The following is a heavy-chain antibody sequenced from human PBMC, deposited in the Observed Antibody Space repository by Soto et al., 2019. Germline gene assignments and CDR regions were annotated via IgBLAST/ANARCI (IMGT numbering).Heavy chain of an antibody. D-gene: IGHD3-16*01. V-gene: IGHV3-74*01. CDR3: ARVKVDLITFGGVIGPYYYGMDV. CDR2: INSDGSST. J-gene: IGHJ6*02. CDR1: GFTFSSYW. Sequence: GGSLRLSCAASGFTFSSYWMHWVRQAPGKGLVWVSRINSDGSSTSYADSVKGRFTISRDNAKNTLYLQMNSLRAEDTAVYYCARVKVDLITFGGVIGPYYYGMDVWGQGTTVTVSS.